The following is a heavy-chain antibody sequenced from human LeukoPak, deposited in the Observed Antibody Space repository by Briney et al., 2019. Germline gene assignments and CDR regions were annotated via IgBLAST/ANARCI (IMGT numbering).Heavy chain of an antibody. D-gene: IGHD3-3*02. CDR1: GGSISSGDYY. V-gene: IGHV4-30-4*01. CDR2: IYYSGST. Sequence: TSETLSLTCTVSGGSISSGDYYWSWIRQPPGKGLEWIGYIYYSGSTNYNPSLKSRVTISVDTSKNQFSLKLSSVTAADTAVYYCARFVSTREGRFDYWGQGTLVTVSS. J-gene: IGHJ4*02. CDR3: ARFVSTREGRFDY.